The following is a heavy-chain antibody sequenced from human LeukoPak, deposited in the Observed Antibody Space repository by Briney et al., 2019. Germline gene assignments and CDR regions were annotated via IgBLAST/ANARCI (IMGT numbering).Heavy chain of an antibody. V-gene: IGHV1-18*04. CDR1: GYTFTGYY. Sequence: ASVKVSCKASGYTFTGYYMHWVRQAPGQGLEWMGWISAYNGNTNYAQKLQGRVTMTTDTSTSTAYMELRSLRSDDTAVYYCAREFSYDSSGYTDAFDIWGQGTMVTVSS. D-gene: IGHD3-22*01. CDR2: ISAYNGNT. CDR3: AREFSYDSSGYTDAFDI. J-gene: IGHJ3*02.